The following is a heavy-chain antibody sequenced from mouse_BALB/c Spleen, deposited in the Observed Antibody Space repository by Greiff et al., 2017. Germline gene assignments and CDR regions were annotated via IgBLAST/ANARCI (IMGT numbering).Heavy chain of an antibody. V-gene: IGHV5-4*02. CDR3: ARDLGYDGRRPQSFAY. J-gene: IGHJ3*01. D-gene: IGHD2-14*01. CDR2: ISDGGSYT. Sequence: EVKLMESGGGLVKPGGSLKLSCAASGFTFSDYYMYWVRQTPEKRLEWVATISDGGSYTYYPHSVKGRFTISRDNAKNNLYLQMSSLKSEDTAMYYCARDLGYDGRRPQSFAYWGQGTLVTVSA. CDR1: GFTFSDYY.